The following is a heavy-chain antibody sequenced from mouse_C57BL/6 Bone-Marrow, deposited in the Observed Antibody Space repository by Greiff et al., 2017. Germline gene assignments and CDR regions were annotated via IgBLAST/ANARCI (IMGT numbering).Heavy chain of an antibody. Sequence: VQLQQPGAELVMPGASVKLSCKASGYTFTSYWMHWVKQRPGQGLEWIGEIDPSDSYTNYNQKFKGKSTLTVDKSSSTADMQLSRLTSADSAVYYFARRRYWYFDVWGTGTTVTVSS. CDR1: GYTFTSYW. CDR2: IDPSDSYT. CDR3: ARRRYWYFDV. J-gene: IGHJ1*03. V-gene: IGHV1-69*01.